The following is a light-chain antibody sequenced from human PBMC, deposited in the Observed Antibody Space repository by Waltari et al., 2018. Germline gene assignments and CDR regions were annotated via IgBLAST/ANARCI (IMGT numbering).Light chain of an antibody. J-gene: IGLJ3*02. V-gene: IGLV1-44*01. CDR3: GTWDDSLNERV. CDR2: NDN. CDR1: SSNIGSQT. Sequence: QSVLTQPPSASGTPGLRVPISCSWGSSNIGSQTVNWFQQFPGTAPKLLIYNDNQRPSGVPDRFSGSKSGTSASLAISGLQSEDEAYYYCGTWDDSLNERVFGGGTKVTVL.